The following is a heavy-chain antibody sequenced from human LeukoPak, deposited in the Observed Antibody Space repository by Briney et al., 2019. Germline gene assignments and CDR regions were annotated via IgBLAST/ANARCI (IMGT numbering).Heavy chain of an antibody. CDR1: GYTFTDYY. CDR2: MITMVA. CDR3: AREAYLEARPHPWFVP. Sequence: SMKVSCKASGYTFTDYYIHWVRQAPGQGLEWIGWMITMVAQAWLAQKFQGRLTMSSDTSITTAYRELSRLRSDDTAMYFCAREAYLEARPHPWFVPWGREPWSPSP. D-gene: IGHD6-6*01. V-gene: IGHV1-2*02. J-gene: IGHJ5*02.